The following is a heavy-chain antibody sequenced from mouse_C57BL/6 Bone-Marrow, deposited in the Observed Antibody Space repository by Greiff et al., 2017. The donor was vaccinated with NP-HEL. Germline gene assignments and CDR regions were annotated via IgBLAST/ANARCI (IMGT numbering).Heavy chain of an antibody. J-gene: IGHJ2*01. CDR1: GYTFTSYW. V-gene: IGHV1-55*01. CDR2: IYPGSGST. Sequence: QVQLQQSGAELVKPGASVKMSCKASGYTFTSYWITWVKQRPGQGLEWIGDIYPGSGSTNYNEKFKSKATLTVDTSSSTAYMQLSSLTSEDSADYSGARSYDGYPYFDCWGKGTTLTVSS. D-gene: IGHD2-3*01. CDR3: ARSYDGYPYFDC.